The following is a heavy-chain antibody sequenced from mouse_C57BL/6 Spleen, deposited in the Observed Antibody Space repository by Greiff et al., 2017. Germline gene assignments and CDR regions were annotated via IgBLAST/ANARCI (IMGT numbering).Heavy chain of an antibody. CDR1: GYAFPSYW. CDR3: TRGPTGIVDFDY. J-gene: IGHJ2*01. CDR2: IDPNGGGT. V-gene: IGHV1-72*01. D-gene: IGHD1-1*01. Sequence: QVQLQQPGAELVKPGASVKMSCKASGYAFPSYWLNWVKQRPGSGLEWIGRIDPNGGGTKYNEKFKSKATLTVDKPTSTAYMQLSSLTSEDSAVYSCTRGPTGIVDFDYWGQGTTLTVSS.